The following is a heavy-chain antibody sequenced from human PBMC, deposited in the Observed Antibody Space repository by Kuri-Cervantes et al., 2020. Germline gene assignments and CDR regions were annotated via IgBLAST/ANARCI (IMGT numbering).Heavy chain of an antibody. Sequence: LSLTCAASGFTVSSNYMSWVRQAPGKGLEWVSVIYSGGSTYYADSVKGRFTISRDNSKNTLYLQMNSLRAEDTAVYYCARDRVRFLEWDAFDYRGQGTLVTVSS. V-gene: IGHV3-53*05. CDR2: IYSGGST. CDR1: GFTVSSNY. J-gene: IGHJ4*02. CDR3: ARDRVRFLEWDAFDY. D-gene: IGHD3-3*01.